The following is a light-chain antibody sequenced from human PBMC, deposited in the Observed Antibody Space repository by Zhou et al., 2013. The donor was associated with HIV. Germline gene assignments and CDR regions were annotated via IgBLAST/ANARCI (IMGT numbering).Light chain of an antibody. J-gene: IGKJ1*01. V-gene: IGKV3-20*01. CDR1: QSVSYSY. Sequence: EIVLTQSPGTLSLSPGERATLSCRASQSVSYSYLAWYQQKPGQAPRLLIYGISSRATGIPDRFSGSGSGTDFTLTISRLEPEDFAVYYCQQYGTSPRTFGQGTKVEIK. CDR3: QQYGTSPRT. CDR2: GIS.